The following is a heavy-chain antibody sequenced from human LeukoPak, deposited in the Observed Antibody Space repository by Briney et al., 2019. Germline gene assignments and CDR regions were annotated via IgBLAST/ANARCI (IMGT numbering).Heavy chain of an antibody. CDR3: ARDPSAVAGNFDY. CDR1: GFIFGSYW. V-gene: IGHV3-74*01. J-gene: IGHJ4*02. CDR2: IHSDGSDT. Sequence: PGGSLRLSCAASGFIFGSYWMHWVRQAPGKGLVWVSRIHSDGSDTTYADSVKGRFTISRDNAKNTLYLQMNSLRAEDTAVYYCARDPSAVAGNFDYWGQGTLVTVSS. D-gene: IGHD6-19*01.